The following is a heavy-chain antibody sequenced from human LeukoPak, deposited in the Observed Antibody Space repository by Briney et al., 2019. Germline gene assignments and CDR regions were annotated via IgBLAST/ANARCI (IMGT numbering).Heavy chain of an antibody. D-gene: IGHD5-18*01. V-gene: IGHV3-23*01. Sequence: AGGSLRLSCAASGFTFTDYYMSWIRQAPGKGLEWVSTNSGSGDNTYYADSVKGRFTISRDNSKNTLYLQMNNVRAEDTAVYYFANRFDTYGSKIDYWGQGTLVTVSS. CDR1: GFTFTDYY. CDR3: ANRFDTYGSKIDY. CDR2: NSGSGDNT. J-gene: IGHJ4*02.